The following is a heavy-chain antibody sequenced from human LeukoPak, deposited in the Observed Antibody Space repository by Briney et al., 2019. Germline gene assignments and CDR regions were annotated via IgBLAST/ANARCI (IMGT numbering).Heavy chain of an antibody. CDR1: GFTFSSYS. V-gene: IGHV3-48*01. J-gene: IGHJ4*02. CDR2: ISSSSRTI. CDR3: AREGQWELLGRGYYFDY. D-gene: IGHD1-26*01. Sequence: GGSLRVSCAASGFTFSSYSMNWVRQAPGKGLEWVSYISSSSRTIYYADSVKGHFTISRDNAKNSLYLQMNSLRAEDTAVYYCAREGQWELLGRGYYFDYWGQGPLLTVSS.